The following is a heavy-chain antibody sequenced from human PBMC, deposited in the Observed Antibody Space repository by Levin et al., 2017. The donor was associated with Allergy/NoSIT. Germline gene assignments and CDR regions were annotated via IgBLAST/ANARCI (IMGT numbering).Heavy chain of an antibody. J-gene: IGHJ3*02. V-gene: IGHV1-2*04. CDR3: AREVSGSYGDAFDI. D-gene: IGHD1-26*01. Sequence: GESLKISCKASGYTFTGYYMHWVRQAPGQGLEWMGWINPNSGGTNYAQKFQGWVTMTRDTSISTAYMELSRLRSDDTAVYYCAREVSGSYGDAFDIWGQGTMVTVSS. CDR1: GYTFTGYY. CDR2: INPNSGGT.